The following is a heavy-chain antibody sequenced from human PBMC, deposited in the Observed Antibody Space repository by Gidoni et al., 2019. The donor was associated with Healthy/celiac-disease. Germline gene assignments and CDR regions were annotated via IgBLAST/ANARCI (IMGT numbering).Heavy chain of an antibody. Sequence: QVQLQQWGAGLLKPSETLSLTCAVYGGSFSGYSWSWIRQPPGKGLEWIGEINHSGSTNYNPSLKSRVTISVDTSKNQFSLKLSSVTAADTAVYYCARDGMGYYYGMDVWGQGTTVTVSS. CDR2: INHSGST. CDR1: GGSFSGYS. V-gene: IGHV4-34*01. CDR3: ARDGMGYYYGMDV. D-gene: IGHD1-26*01. J-gene: IGHJ6*02.